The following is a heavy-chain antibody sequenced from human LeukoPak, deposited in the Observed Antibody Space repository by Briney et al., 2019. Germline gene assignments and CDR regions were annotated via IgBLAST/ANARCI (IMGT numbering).Heavy chain of an antibody. CDR1: GDSNSRYY. Sequence: SETLSLTCTVSGDSNSRYYWRWLRQPTGKGLEGVGYIYYSGSTNYNPSLKSLVTISVDTSKNQFSLKLSSVTAADTSVYYCARDRDGDWFDLWGRGTLVSVSS. D-gene: IGHD2-21*01. CDR3: ARDRDGDWFDL. CDR2: IYYSGST. J-gene: IGHJ5*02. V-gene: IGHV4-59*01.